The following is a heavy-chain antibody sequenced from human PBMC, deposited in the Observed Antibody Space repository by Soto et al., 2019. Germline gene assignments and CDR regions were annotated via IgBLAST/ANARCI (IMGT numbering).Heavy chain of an antibody. J-gene: IGHJ6*02. Sequence: QVQLVQSGAEVKKPGSSVKVSCKASGGTFSSYAISWVRQAPGQGLEWMGGIIPIPGTANYARKFQGRVTITADESTSTAYMGLSSLRSEDTAVYYCARSQGSSTSLEIYYYYYYGMDVWGQGTTVTVSS. V-gene: IGHV1-69*01. CDR2: IIPIPGTA. D-gene: IGHD2-2*01. CDR3: ARSQGSSTSLEIYYYYYYGMDV. CDR1: GGTFSSYA.